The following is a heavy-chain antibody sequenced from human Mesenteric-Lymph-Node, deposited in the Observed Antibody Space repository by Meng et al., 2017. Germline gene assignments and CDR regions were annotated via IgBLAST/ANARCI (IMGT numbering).Heavy chain of an antibody. CDR1: GYTFTSYG. CDR2: IIPILGIA. V-gene: IGHV1-69*04. J-gene: IGHJ5*02. Sequence: SVKVSCKASGYTFTSYGISWVRQAPGQGLEWMGRIIPILGIANYAQKFQGRVTITADKSTSTAYMELSSLRSEDTAVYYCAREVRYCSGGSCLNWFDPWGQGTLVTVSS. CDR3: AREVRYCSGGSCLNWFDP. D-gene: IGHD2-15*01.